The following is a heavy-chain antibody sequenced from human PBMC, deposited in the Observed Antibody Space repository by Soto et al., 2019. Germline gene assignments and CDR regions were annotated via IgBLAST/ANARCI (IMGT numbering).Heavy chain of an antibody. J-gene: IGHJ5*02. Sequence: LXXSCAASGFTFSDYYMSWIRQAPGKGLEXXXXTXTXXXKIXXEEXLXXXXXTXXXXXXXSLFLKMKSMRAEDTAVYYCARDAQFEWFDPWGQGTLVTVS. V-gene: IGHV3-11*01. D-gene: IGHD3-16*01. CDR1: GFTFSDYY. CDR2: TXTXXXKI. CDR3: ARDAQFEWFDP.